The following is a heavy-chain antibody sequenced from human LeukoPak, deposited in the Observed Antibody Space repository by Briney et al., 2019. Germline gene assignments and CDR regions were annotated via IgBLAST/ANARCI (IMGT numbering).Heavy chain of an antibody. V-gene: IGHV3-30*02. CDR1: GFTFSSYG. CDR2: IRYDGSNK. CDR3: AKDYYYYDSSGYPIEFDY. D-gene: IGHD3-22*01. Sequence: GGSLRLSCAASGFTFSSYGMHWVRQAPGKGLEWVAFIRYDGSNKYYADSVKGRFTISRDNSKNTLYLQMNSLRAEDTAVYYCAKDYYYYDSSGYPIEFDYWGQGTLVTVSS. J-gene: IGHJ4*02.